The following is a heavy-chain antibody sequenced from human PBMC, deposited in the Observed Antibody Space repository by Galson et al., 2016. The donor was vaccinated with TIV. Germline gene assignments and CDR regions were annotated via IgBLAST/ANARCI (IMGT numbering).Heavy chain of an antibody. J-gene: IGHJ4*02. CDR2: IDWDDDK. Sequence: PALVKPTQTLTLTCTFSGFSLSTSGVCVSWIRQPPGKALEWLARIDWDDDKNYSPFLKTRLTISKDTSKNQVVLTMTNTDPVDKATYYCARTLFSENDGDWIDYWGQGALVIVSA. V-gene: IGHV2-70*11. CDR1: GFSLSTSGVC. CDR3: ARTLFSENDGDWIDY. D-gene: IGHD2-21*01.